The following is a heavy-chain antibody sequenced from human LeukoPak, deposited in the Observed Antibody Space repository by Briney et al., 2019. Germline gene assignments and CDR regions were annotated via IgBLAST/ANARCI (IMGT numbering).Heavy chain of an antibody. D-gene: IGHD3-3*01. Sequence: PGGSLRLSCAASGFTFSSYAMHWVRQAPGKGLEWVAVISYDGSNKYYADSVKGRFTISRDNSKNTLYLQMNSLRAEDTAVYYCARDSAGRFHMYYDFWSGYPSFDYWGQGTLVTVSS. J-gene: IGHJ4*02. CDR2: ISYDGSNK. CDR3: ARDSAGRFHMYYDFWSGYPSFDY. V-gene: IGHV3-30-3*01. CDR1: GFTFSSYA.